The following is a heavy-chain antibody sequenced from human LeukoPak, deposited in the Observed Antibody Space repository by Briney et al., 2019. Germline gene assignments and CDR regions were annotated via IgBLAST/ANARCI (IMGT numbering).Heavy chain of an antibody. V-gene: IGHV3-20*04. CDR3: ARLNVGQNSAY. Sequence: GGSLRLSCATSGFSFDDDAMSWVRQAPGKGLEWVSGINRNGGTINYADSVKGRFIISRDNAKNSLYLQMNSLRAEDTALYYCARLNVGQNSAYWGQGILVTVSS. J-gene: IGHJ4*02. CDR1: GFSFDDDA. CDR2: INRNGGTI. D-gene: IGHD4-11*01.